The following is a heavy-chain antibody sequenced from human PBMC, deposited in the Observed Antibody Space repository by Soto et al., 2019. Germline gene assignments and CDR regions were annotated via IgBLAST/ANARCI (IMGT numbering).Heavy chain of an antibody. CDR3: IGTYSGSSMRFDY. J-gene: IGHJ4*02. CDR2: GKSKTDVWTI. D-gene: IGHD5-12*01. V-gene: IGHV3-15*01. Sequence: EVQLVESGGGLVKPGGSLRLSCAASGFTFSNAWMTCVRQAPGQGLEWVGRGKSKTDVWTIDYAAPVKDRFTISRDDSKTTLYLQMNSLKTEDTAVYYCIGTYSGSSMRFDYWGQGTLVTVSS. CDR1: GFTFSNAW.